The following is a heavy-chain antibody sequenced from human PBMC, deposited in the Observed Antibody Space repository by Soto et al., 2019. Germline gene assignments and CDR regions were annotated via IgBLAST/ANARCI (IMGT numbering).Heavy chain of an antibody. CDR1: GFTFSSYA. CDR2: IWFDGSNK. J-gene: IGHJ4*02. V-gene: IGHV3-33*01. D-gene: IGHD2-15*01. Sequence: QVHLVESGGGVVQPGGSLRLSCAASGFTFSSYAIHWVRQAPGKGLEWVAIIWFDGSNKYYADPVKGRFSISRDNSKNTLFLQMDSLRAEDTAVYYCARGQLPAATTYFDFWGQGTLVIVSS. CDR3: ARGQLPAATTYFDF.